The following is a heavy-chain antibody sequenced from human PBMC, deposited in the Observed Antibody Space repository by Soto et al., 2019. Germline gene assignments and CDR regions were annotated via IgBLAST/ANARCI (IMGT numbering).Heavy chain of an antibody. J-gene: IGHJ6*02. CDR3: AAPRDEYGSGISWFTYGMDV. CDR1: GFTFSDYA. CDR2: LNGAGDST. D-gene: IGHD3-10*01. V-gene: IGHV3-23*01. Sequence: PGGALRLSCLASGFTFSDYAMTWVRHVPGRGLEWVSSLNGAGDSTYYADSVRGRFTISRDNSQNTLFLQMNRLTVDDTAIYYCAAPRDEYGSGISWFTYGMDVWGQGTTVTVSS.